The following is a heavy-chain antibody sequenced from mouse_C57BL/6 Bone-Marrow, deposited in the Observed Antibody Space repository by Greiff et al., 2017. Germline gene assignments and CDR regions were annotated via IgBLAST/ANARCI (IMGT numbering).Heavy chain of an antibody. D-gene: IGHD1-1*01. CDR1: GYTFTSYG. V-gene: IGHV1-81*01. Sequence: QVQLQQSGAELARPGASVKLSCKASGYTFTSYGISWVKQRTGQGLEWIGEIYPRSGNTYYNEKFKGKATLTADKSSSTAYMELRSLTSEDSAVYFCERVLYGSPYYYAMDYWGQGTSVTVSS. CDR2: IYPRSGNT. J-gene: IGHJ4*01. CDR3: ERVLYGSPYYYAMDY.